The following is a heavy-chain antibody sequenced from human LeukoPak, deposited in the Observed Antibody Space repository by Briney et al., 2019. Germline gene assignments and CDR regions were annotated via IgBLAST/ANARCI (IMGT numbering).Heavy chain of an antibody. CDR2: FSDTWGT. J-gene: IGHJ4*02. V-gene: IGHV4-4*02. Sequence: SGTLSLTCVVSGGSISSRIWWSWVRQPPGEGLEWIGEFSDTWGTNYNPSLKSRVTISADKSKNHFSLNLSSVTAADTAVYYCARLAHGGRRSHFDYWGQGTLVTVSS. D-gene: IGHD3-10*01. CDR3: ARLAHGGRRSHFDY. CDR1: GGSISSRIW.